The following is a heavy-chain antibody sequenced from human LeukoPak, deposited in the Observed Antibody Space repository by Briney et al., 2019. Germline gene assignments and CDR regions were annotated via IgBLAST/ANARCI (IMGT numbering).Heavy chain of an antibody. CDR1: GGSISSSNW. CDR2: IYYSGST. CDR3: ARGASVNNWFDP. D-gene: IGHD3-22*01. V-gene: IGHV4-61*01. Sequence: SETLSLTCTVSGGSISSSNWWSWIRQPPGKGLEWIGYIYYSGSTNYNPSLKSRVTISVDTSKNQFSLKLSSVTAADTAVYYCARGASVNNWFDPWGQGTLVTVSS. J-gene: IGHJ5*02.